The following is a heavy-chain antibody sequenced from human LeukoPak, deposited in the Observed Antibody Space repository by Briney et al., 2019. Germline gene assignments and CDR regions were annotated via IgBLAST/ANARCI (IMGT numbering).Heavy chain of an antibody. D-gene: IGHD3-22*01. CDR3: ARDSGYHRPPDY. CDR2: IGSSGSTI. V-gene: IGHV3-11*01. CDR1: GFTFSDYY. J-gene: IGHJ4*02. Sequence: GGSLRLSCAASGFTFSDYYMSWIRQAPGKGLEWVSYIGSSGSTIYYADSVKGRFTISRDNAKNSLYLQMNSLRPEDTALYYCARDSGYHRPPDYWGQGTLVTVSS.